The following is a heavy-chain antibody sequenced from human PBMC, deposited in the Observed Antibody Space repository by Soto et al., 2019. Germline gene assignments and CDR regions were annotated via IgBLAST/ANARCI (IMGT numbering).Heavy chain of an antibody. Sequence: SETLSLTCTVSGGSISSSSYYWGWIRQPPGKGLEWIGSIYYSGSTYYNPSLKSRVTISVATSKNQFSLKLSSVTAADTAVYYCARLPITMVRGVIITGGFDYWGQGTLVTVSS. V-gene: IGHV4-39*01. CDR2: IYYSGST. J-gene: IGHJ4*02. D-gene: IGHD3-10*01. CDR1: GGSISSSSYY. CDR3: ARLPITMVRGVIITGGFDY.